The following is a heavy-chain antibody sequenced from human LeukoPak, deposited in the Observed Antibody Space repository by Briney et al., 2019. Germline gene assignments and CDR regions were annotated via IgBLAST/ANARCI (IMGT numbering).Heavy chain of an antibody. J-gene: IGHJ3*02. V-gene: IGHV1-2*02. CDR1: GYTFTGYY. CDR3: ARAGEVAAAAAFDAFDI. Sequence: PRASVRVSCKASGYTFTGYYMHWVRQAPGQGLEWMGWINPNSGGTNYAQKFQGRVTMTRDTSISTAYMELSRLRSDDTAVYYCARAGEVAAAAAFDAFDIWGQGTMVTVSS. CDR2: INPNSGGT. D-gene: IGHD6-13*01.